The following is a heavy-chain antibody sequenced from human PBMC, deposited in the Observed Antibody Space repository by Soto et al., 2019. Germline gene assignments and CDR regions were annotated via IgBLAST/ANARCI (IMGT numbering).Heavy chain of an antibody. CDR2: MNPNSGNT. D-gene: IGHD2-15*01. J-gene: IGHJ6*02. CDR1: GYTFTSYD. CDR3: ARHVVVAIPVYYYGMDV. Sequence: ASVKVFCKASGYTFTSYDINWVRQATGQGLEWMGWMNPNSGNTGYAQKFQGRVTMTRNTSISTAYMELSSLRSEDTAVYYCARHVVVAIPVYYYGMDVWGQGTTVTVSS. V-gene: IGHV1-8*01.